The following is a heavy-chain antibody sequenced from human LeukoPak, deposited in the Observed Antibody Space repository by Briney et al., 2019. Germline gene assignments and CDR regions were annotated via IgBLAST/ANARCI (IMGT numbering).Heavy chain of an antibody. V-gene: IGHV3-30-3*01. Sequence: GRSLRVSCAASGFTFSSYAMHWVRQAPGKGLEWVAVISYDGSNKYYADSVKGRFTISRDNSKNTLYLQMNSLRAEDTAVYYCARGPVARLFDYWGQGTLVTVSS. CDR3: ARGPVARLFDY. CDR2: ISYDGSNK. CDR1: GFTFSSYA. J-gene: IGHJ4*02. D-gene: IGHD6-6*01.